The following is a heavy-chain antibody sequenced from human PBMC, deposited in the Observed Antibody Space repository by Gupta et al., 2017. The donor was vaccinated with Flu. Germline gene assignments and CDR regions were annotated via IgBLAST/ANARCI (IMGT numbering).Heavy chain of an antibody. Sequence: QVQLQQWGAGLLKPSETLSLTCAVYGGSFSNYYWSWIRQPPGKGLEWIGDISHSGSTNYNPSLKSRLTISVDTSKNQFSLKLNSVTAADTAVYYCARVMRPYSSSWGDFDYWGQGTLVTVSS. CDR2: ISHSGST. V-gene: IGHV4-34*02. CDR1: GGSFSNYY. D-gene: IGHD6-13*01. J-gene: IGHJ4*02. CDR3: ARVMRPYSSSWGDFDY.